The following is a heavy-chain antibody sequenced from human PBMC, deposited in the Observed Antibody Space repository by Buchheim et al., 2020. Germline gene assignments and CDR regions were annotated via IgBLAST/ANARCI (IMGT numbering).Heavy chain of an antibody. D-gene: IGHD3-10*01. CDR3: ARPRSSTFVVRVSTFDF. V-gene: IGHV4-30-4*01. CDR1: GGSVNSDNHY. J-gene: IGHJ4*02. Sequence: QVQLQESGPGLVKPSQTLSLTCSVSGGSVNSDNHYWSWIRQPPGKGLEWIGYIFHSGTTYYNPSLKSRVTMSVDTSKNEFYLKLSSVTAADTAVYFCARPRSSTFVVRVSTFDFWGQG. CDR2: IFHSGTT.